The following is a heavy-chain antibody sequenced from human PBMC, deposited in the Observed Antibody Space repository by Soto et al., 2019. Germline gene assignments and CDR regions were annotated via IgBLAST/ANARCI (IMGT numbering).Heavy chain of an antibody. V-gene: IGHV3-53*01. D-gene: IGHD3-22*01. J-gene: IGHJ3*01. CDR2: IYSGGST. CDR1: GFTFSSND. Sequence: EVQLVESGGGLSQPGGSLRLSCAASGFTFSSNDMYWVRQAPGTGLEWVSLIYSGGSTYYADSVKGRFTISRDNSKNTLYLQMSSLRAEDTAVYYCATRPLLPGAPWGQGTMVTVSS. CDR3: ATRPLLPGAP.